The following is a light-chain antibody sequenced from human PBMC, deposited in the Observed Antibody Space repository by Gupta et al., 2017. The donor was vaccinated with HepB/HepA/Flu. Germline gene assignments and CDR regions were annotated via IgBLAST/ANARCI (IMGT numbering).Light chain of an antibody. J-gene: IGLJ2*01. V-gene: IGLV3-1*01. Sequence: SYDLSQPHSVSVAPGQTARITGSGNSLGDKYASWYQQKPGQSPIVVIYEDTKRPSGIPERFSASNAGNTAPLTIRGTQAMDAADYCCQAWDNALVIFGVGTKLTVL. CDR3: QAWDNALVI. CDR1: SLGDKY. CDR2: EDT.